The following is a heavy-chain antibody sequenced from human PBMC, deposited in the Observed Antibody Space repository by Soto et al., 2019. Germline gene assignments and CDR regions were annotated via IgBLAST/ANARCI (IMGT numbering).Heavy chain of an antibody. V-gene: IGHV2-5*02. Sequence: QITLKESGPTLVKPTQTLTLTCTFSGFSLSTSRVGVGWIRQPPGKALEWLALIYWDDDKRYSPSLKSRLTIPMDTSKNQVVLTMTNTDPVDTATYYCAHTSGGGNSACFDYWGQGTLVTVSS. CDR2: IYWDDDK. D-gene: IGHD2-21*02. CDR3: AHTSGGGNSACFDY. CDR1: GFSLSTSRVG. J-gene: IGHJ4*02.